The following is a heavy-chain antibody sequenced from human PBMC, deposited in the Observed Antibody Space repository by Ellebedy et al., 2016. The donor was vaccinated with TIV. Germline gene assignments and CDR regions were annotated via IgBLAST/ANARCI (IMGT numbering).Heavy chain of an antibody. V-gene: IGHV3-30*03. CDR2: VAADGGAK. CDR3: ARELGHENWYFDL. Sequence: PGGSLRLSCAASGFTFSIHGMHWVRQAPGKGLEWVAVVAADGGAKFYADSVKGQFTISRDNAKETVDLQMNGLTTDDTAMYYFARELGHENWYFDLWGRGILVTVSS. CDR1: GFTFSIHG. J-gene: IGHJ2*01.